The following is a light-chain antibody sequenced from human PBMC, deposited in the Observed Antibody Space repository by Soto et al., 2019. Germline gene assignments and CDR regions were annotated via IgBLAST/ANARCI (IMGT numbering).Light chain of an antibody. Sequence: DIQMTQSPSSLSASVGDRVTITCRASQSISSYLNWYQQKPGKAPKLLIYAASSLQSGVPSRFSGSESGTDFTRTISSLQPEDFATYYCQQSYSTPPSFGQGNKLEIK. J-gene: IGKJ2*01. CDR2: AAS. V-gene: IGKV1-39*01. CDR1: QSISSY. CDR3: QQSYSTPPS.